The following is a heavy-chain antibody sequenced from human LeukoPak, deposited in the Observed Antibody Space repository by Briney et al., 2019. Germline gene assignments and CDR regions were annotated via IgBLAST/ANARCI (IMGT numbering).Heavy chain of an antibody. D-gene: IGHD6-6*01. J-gene: IGHJ4*02. V-gene: IGHV3-23*01. CDR2: IGGSGGST. Sequence: GGSLRLSCAASGFTFSSYAMSWVRQAPGKGLEWVSAIGGSGGSTYYADSVKGRFTISRDNSKNTLYLQMNSLRAEDTAVYYCAKDTRSYSSSSAFDYWGQGTLVTVSS. CDR1: GFTFSSYA. CDR3: AKDTRSYSSSSAFDY.